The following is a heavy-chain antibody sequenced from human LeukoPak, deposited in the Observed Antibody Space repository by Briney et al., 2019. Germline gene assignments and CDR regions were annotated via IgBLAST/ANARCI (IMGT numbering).Heavy chain of an antibody. V-gene: IGHV4-30-4*01. CDR3: ARVTQGWSTSYNWFDP. CDR2: IYYSGST. J-gene: IGHJ5*02. Sequence: PSETLSLTCTVSGGSISSGDYYWSWIRQPPGKDLEWIGYIYYSGSTYYNPSLKSRVTISVDTSKNQFSLKLSSVTAADTAVYYCARVTQGWSTSYNWFDPWGQGTLVTVSS. CDR1: GGSISSGDYY. D-gene: IGHD1-26*01.